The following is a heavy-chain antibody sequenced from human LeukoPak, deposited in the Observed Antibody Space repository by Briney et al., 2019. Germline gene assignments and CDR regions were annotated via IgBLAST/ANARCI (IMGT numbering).Heavy chain of an antibody. V-gene: IGHV3-23*01. J-gene: IGHJ3*01. CDR2: TTARGDSP. CDR3: AKIRAGYIPDAFDV. Sequence: GGSLRLSCAASGFTFSSYSMNWVRQAPGKGLEWVSVTTARGDSPYYADSVKGRFTISRDNSKNTLYLQMSSLRAEDTAVYYCAKIRAGYIPDAFDVWGQGTMVTVSS. CDR1: GFTFSSYS. D-gene: IGHD5-24*01.